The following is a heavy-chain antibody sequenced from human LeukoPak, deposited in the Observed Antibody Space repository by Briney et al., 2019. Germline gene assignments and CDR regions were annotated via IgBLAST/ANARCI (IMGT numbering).Heavy chain of an antibody. V-gene: IGHV4-59*01. CDR3: ATGYDSSGFDY. CDR2: IYHSGST. CDR1: GGSISSYY. D-gene: IGHD3-22*01. J-gene: IGHJ4*02. Sequence: SETLSLTCTVSGGSISSYYWSWIRQPPGKGLEWIGYIYHSGSTNYNPSLKSRVTISVDTSKNQFSLKLSSVTAADTAVYYCATGYDSSGFDYWGQGTLVTVSS.